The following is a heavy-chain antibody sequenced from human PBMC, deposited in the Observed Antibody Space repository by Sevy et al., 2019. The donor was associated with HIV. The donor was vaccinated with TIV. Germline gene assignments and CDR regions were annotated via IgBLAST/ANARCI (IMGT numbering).Heavy chain of an antibody. CDR3: AKTLQKLPFHPHYFDY. V-gene: IGHV3-23*01. CDR1: GFTLGSYT. D-gene: IGHD2-21*02. Sequence: VGSLRLSCAASGFTLGSYTMNWVRQAPGEGLEWVASISATGGSTYYADSVKGRFTISRDVSKGLLYLQMNSLTAEDTAIFYCAKTLQKLPFHPHYFDYWGQGTLVTVSS. J-gene: IGHJ4*02. CDR2: ISATGGST.